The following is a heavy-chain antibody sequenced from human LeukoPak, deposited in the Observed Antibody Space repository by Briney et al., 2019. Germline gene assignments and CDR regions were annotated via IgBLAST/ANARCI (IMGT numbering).Heavy chain of an antibody. CDR2: IKSKIDGGTT. Sequence: GGSLRHSCVASGFSFANAWMSWVRQAPGKGLEWVGRIKSKIDGGTTDYAAPVKGRFTISRDDSKTTLYLQMNSLKTEDTAVYYCTTDPGDYEIYWGQGTLVTVSS. J-gene: IGHJ4*02. V-gene: IGHV3-15*01. D-gene: IGHD4-17*01. CDR3: TTDPGDYEIY. CDR1: GFSFANAW.